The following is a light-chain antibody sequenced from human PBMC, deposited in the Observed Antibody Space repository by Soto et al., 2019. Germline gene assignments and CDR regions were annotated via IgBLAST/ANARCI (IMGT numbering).Light chain of an antibody. CDR1: QSVSSW. CDR2: DAS. J-gene: IGKJ5*01. V-gene: IGKV1-5*01. CDR3: QQYNNWPLP. Sequence: DIQMTPSPSTLAASVVDRVTITCRASQSVSSWLAWYQQKPGKAPKLLICDASKLQTGVPSRFSGSGSGTDFTFTISSLQPEDFAVYYCQQYNNWPLPFGQGTRLEIK.